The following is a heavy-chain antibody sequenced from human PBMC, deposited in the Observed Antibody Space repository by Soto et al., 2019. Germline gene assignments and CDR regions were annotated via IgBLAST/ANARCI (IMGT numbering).Heavy chain of an antibody. V-gene: IGHV1-2*04. CDR2: INPNSGGT. J-gene: IGHJ6*03. CDR1: GYTFTGYY. Sequence: ASVKVSCKASGYTFTGYYMHWVRQAPGQGLEWMGWINPNSGGTNYAQKFQGWVTMTRDTSISTAYMELSRLRSDDTAVYYCARSVGTTGTTWKHYYYYYMDVWGKGTTVTVSS. CDR3: ARSVGTTGTTWKHYYYYYMDV. D-gene: IGHD1-1*01.